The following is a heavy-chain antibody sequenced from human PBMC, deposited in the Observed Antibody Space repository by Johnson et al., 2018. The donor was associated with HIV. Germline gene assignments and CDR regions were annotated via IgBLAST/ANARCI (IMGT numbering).Heavy chain of an antibody. CDR3: ARGPGRQEGTRWGDAFDI. D-gene: IGHD3-16*01. V-gene: IGHV3-30-3*01. J-gene: IGHJ3*02. Sequence: QVQLLESGGGVVQPGRSLRLSCAASGFTFSSYAMHWVRQAPGKGLEWVAVISYDGSNKYYADSVKGRFTISRDNSKNTLYLQMNSLRAEDTAVYYCARGPGRQEGTRWGDAFDIWGQGTMVTVSS. CDR1: GFTFSSYA. CDR2: ISYDGSNK.